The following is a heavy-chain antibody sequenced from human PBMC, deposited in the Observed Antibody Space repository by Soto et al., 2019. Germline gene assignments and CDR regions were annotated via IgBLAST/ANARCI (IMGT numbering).Heavy chain of an antibody. J-gene: IGHJ4*02. CDR1: GYTFTGYY. CDR2: INPNSGGT. D-gene: IGHD1-1*01. Sequence: ASVKVSCKASGYTFTGYYMHWVRQAPGQGLEWMGWINPNSGGTNYAQTLQGRVTVTTDTSTSTAYMELRSLRSDDTAVYYCARGTGTTSEGSLFDYWGQGTLVTVSS. V-gene: IGHV1-2*02. CDR3: ARGTGTTSEGSLFDY.